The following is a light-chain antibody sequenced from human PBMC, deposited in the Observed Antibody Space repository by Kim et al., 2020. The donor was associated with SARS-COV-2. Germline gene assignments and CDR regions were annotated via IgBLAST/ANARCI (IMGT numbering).Light chain of an antibody. CDR1: ITTNRAGYD. CDR2: GNS. V-gene: IGLV1-40*01. J-gene: IGLJ1*01. Sequence: QRGTITSSGSITTNRAGYDVRWYQQLPATAPKLLIYGNSNRPSGVPDRFSGSKSGTSASLAITGLQAGDEADYYCQAYDNSLSGYVFGSGTKVTVL. CDR3: QAYDNSLSGYV.